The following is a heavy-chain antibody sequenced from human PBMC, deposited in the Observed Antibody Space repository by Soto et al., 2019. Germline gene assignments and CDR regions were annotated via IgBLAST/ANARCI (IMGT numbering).Heavy chain of an antibody. CDR1: GGSIRSYY. CDR3: ARRYGDAVDY. D-gene: IGHD4-17*01. J-gene: IGHJ4*02. CDR2: IYYSGST. V-gene: IGHV4-59*01. Sequence: SETLSLTCTVSGGSIRSYYWSWIRQPPGKGLEWIGYIYYSGSTNYNPSLKSRVTISVDTSKNQFSLKLSSVTDADTAVYYCARRYGDAVDYWGQGTLVTVS.